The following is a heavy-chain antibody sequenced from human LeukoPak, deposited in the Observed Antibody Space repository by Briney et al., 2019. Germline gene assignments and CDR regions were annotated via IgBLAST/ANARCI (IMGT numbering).Heavy chain of an antibody. CDR1: GFTFSSYS. D-gene: IGHD2-8*01. J-gene: IGHJ4*02. CDR3: ARDPRIYCTNGICRDDYFDN. V-gene: IGHV3-21*01. CDR2: ISSTSIYK. Sequence: PGGSLRLSCAASGFTFSSYSMNWVRQAPGKGLEWVSSISSTSIYKYYADSVKGRFTISRDNAKDSLFLQMNRLRAEDTAIYYCARDPRIYCTNGICRDDYFDNWGQGTLVTVSS.